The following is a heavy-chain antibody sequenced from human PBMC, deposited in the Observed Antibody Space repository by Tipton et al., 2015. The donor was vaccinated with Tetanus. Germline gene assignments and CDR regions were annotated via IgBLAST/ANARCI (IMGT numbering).Heavy chain of an antibody. J-gene: IGHJ6*02. CDR3: ARDRGDYIYYGMDV. Sequence: QLVQSGAELKKPGASVKVSCKAFGYTFTAQYMYWVRQAPGQGLEWMGWIDPNSGDTKYAQKFQGRVTMTRDTSISTIHMELSRLKSADTAVYYCARDRGDYIYYGMDVWGQGSAVTVSS. CDR2: IDPNSGDT. V-gene: IGHV1-2*02. D-gene: IGHD3-22*01. CDR1: GYTFTAQY.